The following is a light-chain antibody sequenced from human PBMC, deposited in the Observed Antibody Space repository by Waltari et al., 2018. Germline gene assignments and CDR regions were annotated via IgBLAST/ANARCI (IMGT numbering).Light chain of an antibody. V-gene: IGKV2-30*01. CDR3: MQGIHRPWT. Sequence: DVVMTQSPLSLPVTLGQPASISCRSSQSLVSSDGNTYVNWFQQRPGQSPRRLLYKVSNRDSGVPDRFSGSGSGTDFTLRISRVEAEDVGVYYCMQGIHRPWTFGQGTKVEIK. CDR1: QSLVSSDGNTY. J-gene: IGKJ1*01. CDR2: KVS.